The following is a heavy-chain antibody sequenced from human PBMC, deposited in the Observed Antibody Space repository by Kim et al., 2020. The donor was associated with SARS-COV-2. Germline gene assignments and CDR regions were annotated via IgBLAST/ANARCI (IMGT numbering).Heavy chain of an antibody. J-gene: IGHJ1*01. D-gene: IGHD6-13*01. Sequence: SETLSLTCAVYGGSFSGYYWSWIRQPPGKGLEWIGEINHSGSTNYNPALKSRVTISVDTSKNQFSLKLNSVTAADMAVYYCARGRIAAAGRWGQGTLVTVSS. CDR2: INHSGST. CDR3: ARGRIAAAGR. V-gene: IGHV4-34*01. CDR1: GGSFSGYY.